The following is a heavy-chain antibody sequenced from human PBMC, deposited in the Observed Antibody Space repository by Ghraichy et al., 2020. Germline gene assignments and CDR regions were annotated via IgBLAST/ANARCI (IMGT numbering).Heavy chain of an antibody. CDR2: ISGSGGST. D-gene: IGHD2-15*01. CDR3: AKDDLTVVVASTQHYFDH. J-gene: IGHJ4*02. CDR1: GFTFSSYA. Sequence: GGSLRLSCAASGFTFSSYAMSWVRQAPGKGLEWVSAISGSGGSTYYADSVKGRFTISRDNSKNTLYLQMNSLRAEDTAVNYCAKDDLTVVVASTQHYFDHWGQGTLVTVSS. V-gene: IGHV3-23*01.